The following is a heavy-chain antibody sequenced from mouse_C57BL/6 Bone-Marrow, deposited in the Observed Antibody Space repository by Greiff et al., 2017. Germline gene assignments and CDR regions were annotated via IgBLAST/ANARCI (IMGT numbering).Heavy chain of an antibody. V-gene: IGHV1-64*01. CDR2: IHPNSGST. J-gene: IGHJ4*01. CDR1: GYTFTSYW. CDR3: ARSKRRIEPFAY. Sequence: VQLQQPGAELVKPGASVKLSCKASGYTFTSYWMHWVKQRPGPGLEWLGMIHPNSGSTNYNEKFKSKATLTVDKSSSTAYMQLSSLTSEDSAVYNCARSKRRIEPFAYWGQGTSGTVSS.